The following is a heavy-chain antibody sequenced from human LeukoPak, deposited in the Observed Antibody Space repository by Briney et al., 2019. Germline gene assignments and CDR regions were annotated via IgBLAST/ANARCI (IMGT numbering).Heavy chain of an antibody. D-gene: IGHD6-19*01. Sequence: GGSLRLSCAASGFTFSSYAMNWVRQAPGKGLEWVSVIYTGGSTYYADSVKGRFTISRDNSKNTLYLQMNSLRAEDTALYYCAKDDRAVAGTGYFDYWGQGTLVTVSS. J-gene: IGHJ4*02. V-gene: IGHV3-23*01. CDR3: AKDDRAVAGTGYFDY. CDR1: GFTFSSYA. CDR2: IYTGGST.